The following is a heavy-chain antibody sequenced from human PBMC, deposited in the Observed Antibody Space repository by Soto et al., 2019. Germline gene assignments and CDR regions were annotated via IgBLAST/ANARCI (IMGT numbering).Heavy chain of an antibody. J-gene: IGHJ6*02. CDR1: GFTFSSYW. Sequence: PGGSLRLSCAASGFTFSSYWMHWVRQAPGKGLLWVSRINSDGSSTSYADSVKGRFTISRDNAKNTLYMQMNSLRAEDTAVYYCARLYVDTAMVDNDYYYYGMDVWGQGTTVTVSS. D-gene: IGHD5-18*01. CDR3: ARLYVDTAMVDNDYYYYGMDV. V-gene: IGHV3-74*01. CDR2: INSDGSST.